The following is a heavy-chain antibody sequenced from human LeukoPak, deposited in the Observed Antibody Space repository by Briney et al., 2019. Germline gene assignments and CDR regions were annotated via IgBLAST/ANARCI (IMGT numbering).Heavy chain of an antibody. Sequence: ASVKVSCKASGFSFTHYGISWVRQAPGQGLEWMGWISAYNDNAHYAQGLEGRVAMTSETSTRTAYMELRSLRSDDTAMYYCARFTLGIEFDYWGQGSLVTVSS. V-gene: IGHV1-18*01. J-gene: IGHJ4*02. CDR2: ISAYNDNA. D-gene: IGHD7-27*01. CDR3: ARFTLGIEFDY. CDR1: GFSFTHYG.